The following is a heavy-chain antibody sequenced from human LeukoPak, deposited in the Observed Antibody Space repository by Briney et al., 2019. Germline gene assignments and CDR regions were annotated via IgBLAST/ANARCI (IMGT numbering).Heavy chain of an antibody. V-gene: IGHV4-34*01. CDR2: INHSGST. Sequence: PGGSLRLSCAASGFTFSSYWMSWVRQAPGKGLEWIGEINHSGSTNYNPSLKSRVTISVDTSKNQFSLKLSSVTAADTAVYYCARGLLSRESYYFDYWGQGTLVTVSS. J-gene: IGHJ4*02. CDR3: ARGLLSRESYYFDY. CDR1: GFTFSSYW. D-gene: IGHD3-10*01.